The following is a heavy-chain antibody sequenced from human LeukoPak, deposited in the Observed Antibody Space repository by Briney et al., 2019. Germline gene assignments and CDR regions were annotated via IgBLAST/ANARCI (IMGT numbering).Heavy chain of an antibody. J-gene: IGHJ6*04. D-gene: IGHD6-19*01. V-gene: IGHV3-30*04. CDR1: GFTFSDYA. Sequence: GGSLRLSCAASGFTFSDYAMHWVRQAPGRGLEWVAVISYDGSNKYYAESVKGRITTSRDNSKNTLYLQMNSLRAEDTAVYYCARSSVAGTGDAWGKGTTVTVSS. CDR3: ARSSVAGTGDA. CDR2: ISYDGSNK.